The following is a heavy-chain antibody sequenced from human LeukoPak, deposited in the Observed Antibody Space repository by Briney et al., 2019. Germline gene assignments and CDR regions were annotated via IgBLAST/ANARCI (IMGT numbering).Heavy chain of an antibody. J-gene: IGHJ4*02. CDR1: GFTFDSYS. CDR2: ISSSSITI. CDR3: ARDTRGESDY. Sequence: PGGSLRLSCAASGFTFDSYSMNWVRQAPGKGLEWISYISSSSITIYYADSVKGRFTISRDNAKNSLYLQMNSLRAEDTAVYYCARDTRGESDYWGQGTLVTVSS. V-gene: IGHV3-48*04. D-gene: IGHD2-2*01.